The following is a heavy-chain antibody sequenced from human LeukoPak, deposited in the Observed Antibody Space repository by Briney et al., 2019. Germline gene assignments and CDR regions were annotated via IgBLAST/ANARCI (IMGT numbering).Heavy chain of an antibody. J-gene: IGHJ4*01. CDR2: MSSAGTTI. CDR1: GFTISGFW. CDR3: IREVQVRASASLGL. D-gene: IGHD1-1*01. Sequence: GGSLRLSCAASGFTISGFWMHWVRQVPGEGLVWVARMSSAGTTINYADSVKGRFTISRDNVRNTLHLQMNNLSLEDTAVYFCIREVQVRASASLGLWGRGTLVTVS. V-gene: IGHV3-74*01.